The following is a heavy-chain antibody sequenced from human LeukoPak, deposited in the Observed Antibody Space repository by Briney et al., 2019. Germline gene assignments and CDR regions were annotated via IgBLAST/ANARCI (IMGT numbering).Heavy chain of an antibody. CDR3: ARKPRTTGWFDP. D-gene: IGHD4-17*01. CDR2: IYSGGST. V-gene: IGHV3-66*01. J-gene: IGHJ5*02. CDR1: GFTVSSNY. Sequence: GGSLRLSCAASGFTVSSNYMSWVRQAPGKGLEWVSVIYSGGSTYYADSVKGRFTISRDNSKNTLYLQMNSLRAEDTAAYYCARKPRTTGWFDPWGQGTLVTVSS.